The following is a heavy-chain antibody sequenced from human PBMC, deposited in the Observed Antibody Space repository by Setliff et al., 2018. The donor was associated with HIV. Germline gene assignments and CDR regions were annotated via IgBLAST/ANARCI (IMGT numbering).Heavy chain of an antibody. CDR1: GGSFSGFY. J-gene: IGHJ3*01. CDR3: AREWSYGAFDTFDV. V-gene: IGHV4-34*01. Sequence: SETLSLTCAVYGGSFSGFYWNWIRQPPGKGLEWIGEINHSGSTNYNPSLKRRVTISVDTSKNQFSLRLGSVTAADTAVYYCAREWSYGAFDTFDVWGQGTVVTVSS. CDR2: INHSGST. D-gene: IGHD5-18*01.